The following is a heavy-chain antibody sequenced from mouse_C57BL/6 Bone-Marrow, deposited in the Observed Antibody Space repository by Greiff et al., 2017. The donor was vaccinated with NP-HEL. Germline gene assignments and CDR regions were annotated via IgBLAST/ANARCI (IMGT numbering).Heavy chain of an antibody. CDR2: GGT. D-gene: IGHD2-2*01. Sequence: VQVVESGAELVRPGASVTLSCKASGYTFTDYEMHWVKQTPVHGLKCTGGTAYNQKFKGKAILTADKSSSTAYMELRSLTSEDSAVYYCTRGGLRLYYFDYWGQGTTLTVSS. J-gene: IGHJ2*01. CDR1: GYTFTDYE. V-gene: IGHV1-15*01. CDR3: TRGGLRLYYFDY.